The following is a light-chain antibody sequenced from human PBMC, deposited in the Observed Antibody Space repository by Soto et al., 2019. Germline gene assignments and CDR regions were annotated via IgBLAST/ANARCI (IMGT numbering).Light chain of an antibody. V-gene: IGLV2-8*01. CDR3: SSFAGSDNYV. Sequence: QSVLTQPPSASGSPGQSVSISCTGTSSDVGAYNYVSWYQQHPGKTPKLIIYEVSKRPSGVPDRFSGSKSGNAASLTVSGLEAEDEADYYCSSFAGSDNYVFGTATKLTVL. J-gene: IGLJ1*01. CDR1: SSDVGAYNY. CDR2: EVS.